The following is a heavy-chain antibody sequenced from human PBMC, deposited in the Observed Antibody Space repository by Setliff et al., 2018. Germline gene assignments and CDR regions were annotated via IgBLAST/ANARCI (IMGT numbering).Heavy chain of an antibody. J-gene: IGHJ4*02. CDR2: INHSGST. V-gene: IGHV4-34*01. CDR1: GGSFSGYY. D-gene: IGHD3-3*01. CDR3: ARTYNFWSGYFDY. Sequence: PSETLSLTCAVYGGSFSGYYWSWIRQPPGKGLEWIGEINHSGSTNNNPSLKSRVTISVDTSKNQFSLHLSSVSAADTAVYYCARTYNFWSGYFDYWGQGTLVTVSS.